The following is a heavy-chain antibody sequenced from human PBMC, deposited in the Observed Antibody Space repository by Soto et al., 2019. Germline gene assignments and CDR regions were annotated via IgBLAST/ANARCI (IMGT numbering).Heavy chain of an antibody. D-gene: IGHD2-8*01. V-gene: IGHV3-7*03. CDR3: ARDLDCTNGVCHGAFDI. CDR2: IKQDGSEK. CDR1: GFTFSSYW. J-gene: IGHJ3*02. Sequence: GGSLRLSCAASGFTFSSYWMSWVRQAPGKGLEWVANIKQDGSEKYYVDSVKGRFTISRDNAKNSLYLQMNSLRAEDTAVYYCARDLDCTNGVCHGAFDIWGQGTMVTVSS.